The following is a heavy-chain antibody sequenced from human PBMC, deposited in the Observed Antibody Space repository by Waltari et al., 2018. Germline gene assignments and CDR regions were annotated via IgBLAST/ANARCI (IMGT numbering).Heavy chain of an antibody. CDR2: IYWDDDT. CDR3: ANFAYRGSRLLDH. CDR1: GFSISSNGVA. J-gene: IGHJ4*02. V-gene: IGHV2-5*02. D-gene: IGHD1-26*01. Sequence: QITLKESGPTLVKPTETVTLTCSLSGFSISSNGVAVGWIRQPPGKAPESLAIIYWDDDTLYSPALRDRITITKDSSKNQVVLTMTNMEPVDTATYFCANFAYRGSRLLDHWGQGALVTVSS.